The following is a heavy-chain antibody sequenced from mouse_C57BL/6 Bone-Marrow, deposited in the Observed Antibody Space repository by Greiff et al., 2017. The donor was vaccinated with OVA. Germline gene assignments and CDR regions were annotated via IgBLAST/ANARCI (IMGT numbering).Heavy chain of an antibody. Sequence: EVKLMESGGGLVQPKGSLKLSCAASGFTFNTYAMHWVRQAPGKGLEWVARISSKTSNNASYYAVSVKDRFTISSDDSQSTLYLQMNNLKPEDTAMYDCLRGRGPYYDYLAHWGQGTTLTVSS. D-gene: IGHD2-4*01. CDR1: GFTFNTYA. J-gene: IGHJ2*01. CDR2: ISSKTSNNAS. CDR3: LRGRGPYYDYLAH. V-gene: IGHV10-3*01.